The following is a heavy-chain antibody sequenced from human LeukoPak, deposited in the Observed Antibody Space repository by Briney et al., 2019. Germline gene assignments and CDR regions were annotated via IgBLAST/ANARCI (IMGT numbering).Heavy chain of an antibody. D-gene: IGHD6-13*01. V-gene: IGHV4-39*01. CDR2: IYYSGST. J-gene: IGHJ4*02. CDR3: ARHTVPGIAAAGTDY. CDR1: GGSISSSSNY. Sequence: SETLSLTCTVSGGSISSSSNYCGWIRQPPGKGLEWIRSIYYSGSTYYNPSLKSRVTISVDTSKNQFSLKLSSVTAADTAVYYCARHTVPGIAAAGTDYWGQGTLVTVSS.